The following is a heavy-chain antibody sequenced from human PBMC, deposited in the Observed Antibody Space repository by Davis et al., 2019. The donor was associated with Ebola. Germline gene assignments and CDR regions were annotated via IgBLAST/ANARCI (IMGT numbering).Heavy chain of an antibody. J-gene: IGHJ4*02. D-gene: IGHD2/OR15-2a*01. CDR3: ARDGGDYFRQGSRFDY. Sequence: ASVKVSCKASAYTFTGYYIHWLRQASGQGLEWMGWVSPGTGATKYAHSFQGRVAMARDTSSNTVYLELSSLRSDDTAVYYCARDGGDYFRQGSRFDYWGQGTLVIVSS. CDR2: VSPGTGAT. CDR1: AYTFTGYY. V-gene: IGHV1-2*02.